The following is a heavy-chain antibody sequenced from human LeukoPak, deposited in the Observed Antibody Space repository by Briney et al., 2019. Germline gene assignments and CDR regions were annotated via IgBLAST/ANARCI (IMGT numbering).Heavy chain of an antibody. CDR2: IYYSGST. J-gene: IGHJ4*02. Sequence: SETLSLTCTVSGGSISSYYWSWIRQPPGKGLEWIGYIYYSGSTNYNPSLKSRVTISVDTSKNQFSLKLSSVTAADTAVYYCARVPLYSSGWYGFDYWGQGTLVTVPS. D-gene: IGHD6-19*01. V-gene: IGHV4-59*01. CDR1: GGSISSYY. CDR3: ARVPLYSSGWYGFDY.